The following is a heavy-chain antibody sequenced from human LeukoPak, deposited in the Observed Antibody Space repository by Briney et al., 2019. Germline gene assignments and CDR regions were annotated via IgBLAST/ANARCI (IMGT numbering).Heavy chain of an antibody. CDR3: ARGFYYTGMDV. CDR1: GDSVSRNSAA. Sequence: SQTLSLTCAISGDSVSRNSAAWNWTRQSPSRGLEWLGRTYYRSKWYNDYAVSLKSRISINPDTSKNQFSLQLNSVTPEDTAMYYCARGFYYTGMDVWGQGTTVTVSS. V-gene: IGHV6-1*01. D-gene: IGHD3-10*01. J-gene: IGHJ6*02. CDR2: TYYRSKWYN.